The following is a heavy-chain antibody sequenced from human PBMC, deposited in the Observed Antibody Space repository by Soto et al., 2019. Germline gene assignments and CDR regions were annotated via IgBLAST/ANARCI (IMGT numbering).Heavy chain of an antibody. V-gene: IGHV5-51*01. Sequence: PGESLKLSCKGSGYSFTSYWTGWVRQMPGKGLEWMGIIYPGDSDTRYSPSFQGQVTISADKSISTAYLQWSSLKASDTAMYYCARTAAAGKYYYGVDVWGQGTTVTVSS. D-gene: IGHD6-13*01. CDR1: GYSFTSYW. CDR3: ARTAAAGKYYYGVDV. CDR2: IYPGDSDT. J-gene: IGHJ6*02.